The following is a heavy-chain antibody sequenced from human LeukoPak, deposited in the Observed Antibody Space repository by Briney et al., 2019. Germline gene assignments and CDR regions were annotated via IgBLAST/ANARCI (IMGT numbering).Heavy chain of an antibody. J-gene: IGHJ4*02. V-gene: IGHV3-30-3*01. D-gene: IGHD1-26*01. Sequence: PGGSLRLSCAASGFTFSSYAMHWVRQAPGKGLEWVAVISYDGSNKYYADSVKGRFTISRDNSKNTLYLQMNSLRAEDTAVYYCAKDFGWELSPYFDYWGQGTLVTVSS. CDR3: AKDFGWELSPYFDY. CDR2: ISYDGSNK. CDR1: GFTFSSYA.